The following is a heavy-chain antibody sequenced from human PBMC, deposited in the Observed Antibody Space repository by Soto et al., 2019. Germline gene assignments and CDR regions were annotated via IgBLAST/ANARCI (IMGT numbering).Heavy chain of an antibody. V-gene: IGHV1-18*01. J-gene: IGHJ6*02. D-gene: IGHD4-4*01. CDR1: GYSLINYA. CDR2: ISGYNGNT. CDR3: ASSYSNYALIDYYYYGMDV. Sequence: ASVEVSCKASGYSLINYAITSVRQAPGQGLEWVGWISGYNGNTNYAQKFQGRVTMTTDTSTNPAYMELSSLRSEDTAVYYCASSYSNYALIDYYYYGMDVWGQGTTVTVS.